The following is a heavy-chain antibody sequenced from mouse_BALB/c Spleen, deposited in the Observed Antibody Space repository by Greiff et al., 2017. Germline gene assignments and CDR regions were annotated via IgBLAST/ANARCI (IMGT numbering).Heavy chain of an antibody. CDR3: GRGGSWFAY. CDR2: IYPGSGNT. D-gene: IGHD3-1*01. J-gene: IGHJ3*01. CDR1: GYTFTDYY. Sequence: QVQLQQSGAELARPGASVKLSCKASGYTFTDYYINWVKQRTGQGLEWIGEIYPGSGNTYYNEKFKGKATLTADKSSSTAYMQLSSLTSEDSAVYFCGRGGSWFAYWGQGTLVTVSA. V-gene: IGHV1-77*01.